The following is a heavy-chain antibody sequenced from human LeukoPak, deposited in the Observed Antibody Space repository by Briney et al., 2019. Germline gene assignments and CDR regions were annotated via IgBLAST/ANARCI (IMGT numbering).Heavy chain of an antibody. V-gene: IGHV4-34*01. Sequence: SETLSLTCAVYGGSFSGYYWSWIRQPPGKGLEWIGEINHSGSTNHNPSLKSRVTISVNTSKNQFSLKLSSVTAADTAVYYCARAPRVYCSSTSCYGSFDYWGQGTLVTVSS. J-gene: IGHJ4*02. CDR2: INHSGST. CDR1: GGSFSGYY. D-gene: IGHD2-2*01. CDR3: ARAPRVYCSSTSCYGSFDY.